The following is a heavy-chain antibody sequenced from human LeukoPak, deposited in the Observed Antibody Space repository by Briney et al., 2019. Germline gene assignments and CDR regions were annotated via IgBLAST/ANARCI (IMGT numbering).Heavy chain of an antibody. CDR3: AREPEHNYDNSGYFDAFDI. Sequence: SVKVSCKASGGTFSSYAISWVRQAPGQGLEWMGGIIPIFGTANYAQKFQGRVTITADESTSTAYMELSSLRSEDTAVYYCAREPEHNYDNSGYFDAFDIWGPGTMVIVSS. CDR2: IIPIFGTA. CDR1: GGTFSSYA. J-gene: IGHJ3*02. V-gene: IGHV1-69*01. D-gene: IGHD3-22*01.